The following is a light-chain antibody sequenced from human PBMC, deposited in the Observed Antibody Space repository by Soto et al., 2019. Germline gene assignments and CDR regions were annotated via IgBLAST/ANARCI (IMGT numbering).Light chain of an antibody. CDR2: AAS. CDR1: QGISNY. Sequence: DILMTQSPSSLSASVGDRVTITCRASQGISNYLAWYQQKPGKVPKLLIYAASNWQSGVPARFSGSGSGTDFTLTISSLQPEDVATYYCQDYNNSPITFGQGTQLEIK. CDR3: QDYNNSPIT. V-gene: IGKV1-27*01. J-gene: IGKJ5*01.